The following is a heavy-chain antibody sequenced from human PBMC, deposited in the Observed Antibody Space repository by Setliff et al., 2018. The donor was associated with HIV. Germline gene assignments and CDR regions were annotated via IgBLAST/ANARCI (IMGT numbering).Heavy chain of an antibody. CDR1: GEFFSDHY. Sequence: SETLSLTCAVYGEFFSDHYWNWIRQPPGKGLEWIGEISQTGNTNYNPSLKSRVTISIDTSKNQFSLKLSSVTAADTAMYYCARGRMATVLIRNWIDPWGQGSLVTVSS. J-gene: IGHJ5*02. V-gene: IGHV4-34*01. D-gene: IGHD4-4*01. CDR3: ARGRMATVLIRNWIDP. CDR2: ISQTGNT.